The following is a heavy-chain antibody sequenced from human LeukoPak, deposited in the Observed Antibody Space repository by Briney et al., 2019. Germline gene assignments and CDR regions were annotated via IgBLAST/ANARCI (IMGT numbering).Heavy chain of an antibody. Sequence: SETLSLTCSVSGGSFSSYFWSWVRHPAGKGLEWIGRIYPSGNTNYNPSLKSRVTLSVDTSKTQFSLRLSSVTAADTAVYYCARSTLGYCSGGSCSWFDPWGQGTLVTVSS. CDR3: ARSTLGYCSGGSCSWFDP. CDR2: IYPSGNT. CDR1: GGSFSSYF. D-gene: IGHD2-15*01. J-gene: IGHJ5*02. V-gene: IGHV4-4*07.